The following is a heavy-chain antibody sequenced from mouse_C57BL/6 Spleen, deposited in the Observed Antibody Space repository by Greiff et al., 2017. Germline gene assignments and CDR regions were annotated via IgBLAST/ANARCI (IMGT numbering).Heavy chain of an antibody. Sequence: EVKLMESGGGLVKPGGSLKLSCAASGFTFSDYGMRWVRQAPEKGLEWVAYISSGSSTIYYADTVKGRFTISRDNAKNTLFLQMTSLRSEDTAMYYCASPITTVTRYFDVWGTGTTVTVSS. D-gene: IGHD1-1*01. CDR1: GFTFSDYG. V-gene: IGHV5-17*01. CDR2: ISSGSSTI. CDR3: ASPITTVTRYFDV. J-gene: IGHJ1*03.